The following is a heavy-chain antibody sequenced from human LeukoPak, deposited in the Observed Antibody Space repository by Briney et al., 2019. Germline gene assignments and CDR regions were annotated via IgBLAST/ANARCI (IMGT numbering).Heavy chain of an antibody. J-gene: IGHJ3*02. CDR3: AQMGISIWSYSGEAFDI. CDR1: GYTFTSYY. V-gene: IGHV1-8*01. D-gene: IGHD3-10*01. CDR2: MNPNSGNT. Sequence: GASVKVSCKASGYTFTSYYMHWVRQATGEGLEWMGWMNPNSGNTGYAEKFQGRVTITRNTSISTAYMELSTLRSDDTAVYYCAQMGISIWSYSGEAFDIWGQGTMVTVSS.